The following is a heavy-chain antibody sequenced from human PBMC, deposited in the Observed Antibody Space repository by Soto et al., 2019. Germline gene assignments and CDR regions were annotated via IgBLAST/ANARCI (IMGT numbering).Heavy chain of an antibody. CDR1: GGSISGHY. CDR3: ARVGSSGWSPDY. CDR2: IFYTGST. Sequence: SETLSLTCPVSGGSISGHYWIWIRQSPGKGLEWIGYIFYTGSTNYNPSLKSRVTLSVDTSKNQFSLRLSSVTAADTAVYYCARVGSSGWSPDYWGQGTLVTVSS. D-gene: IGHD6-19*01. V-gene: IGHV4-59*11. J-gene: IGHJ4*02.